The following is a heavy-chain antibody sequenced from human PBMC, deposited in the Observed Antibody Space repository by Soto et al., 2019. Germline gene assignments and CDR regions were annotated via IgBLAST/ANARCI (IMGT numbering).Heavy chain of an antibody. V-gene: IGHV3-23*01. CDR3: AKSFDY. CDR1: GFTFSSYA. J-gene: IGHJ4*02. CDR2: ISENGGST. Sequence: EVQLLESGGGLVQPGGSLRLSCAASGFTFSSYAMSWVRQAPGKGLEWVSSISENGGSTYFADSVKGRFTISRDSSNNTLYLQMNSLRAEDTALYYCAKSFDYWGQGTLVTVSS.